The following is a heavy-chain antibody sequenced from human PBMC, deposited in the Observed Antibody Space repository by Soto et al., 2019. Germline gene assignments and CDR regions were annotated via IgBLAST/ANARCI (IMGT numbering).Heavy chain of an antibody. CDR2: IWSNGNTK. V-gene: IGHV3-33*06. Sequence: QTGGSLRLSCAASGFDFPYYAMHWIRQAPGKGLEWLAVIWSNGNTKDYSDSVKGRFTISRDSSSNTLYLQMNNLSAEDTALYYCAKDREGTGYNFDYWGQGTLVTVSS. D-gene: IGHD5-18*01. J-gene: IGHJ4*02. CDR1: GFDFPYYA. CDR3: AKDREGTGYNFDY.